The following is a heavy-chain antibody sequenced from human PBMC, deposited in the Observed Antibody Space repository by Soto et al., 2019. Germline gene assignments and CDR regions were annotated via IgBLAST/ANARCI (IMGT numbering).Heavy chain of an antibody. CDR1: GYTFTRYG. V-gene: IGHV1-18*01. Sequence: XSVKVSCKASGYTFTRYGISWVRQAPGQGLRWRXGISVXNGNTNTAKKXXGRVTLTXXQSTTTAYMELRRLRSHHTAVYYCARDGRIIDYWGQGTLVTVSS. J-gene: IGHJ4*02. D-gene: IGHD3-3*02. CDR2: ISVXNGNT. CDR3: ARDGRIIDY.